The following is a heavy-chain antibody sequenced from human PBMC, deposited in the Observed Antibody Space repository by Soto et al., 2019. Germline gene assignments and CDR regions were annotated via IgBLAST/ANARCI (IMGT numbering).Heavy chain of an antibody. CDR2: INSDGRST. J-gene: IGHJ4*02. D-gene: IGHD2-8*01. CDR3: AREGYCTSGVYYTRSPDGYY. CDR1: GFTFSSYW. V-gene: IGHV3-74*01. Sequence: EVQLVESGGGLVQPGGSLRLSCAASGFTFSSYWMHWVRQAPGKGLVCVSHINSDGRSTNYADSVKGRFTISRDNAKNTLYLQMNSLRAEDTAVYYCAREGYCTSGVYYTRSPDGYYWGQGTLVTVSS.